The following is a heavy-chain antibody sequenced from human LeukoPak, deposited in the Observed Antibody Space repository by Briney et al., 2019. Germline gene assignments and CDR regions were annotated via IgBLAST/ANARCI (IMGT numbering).Heavy chain of an antibody. J-gene: IGHJ4*02. CDR2: IKQDGSEK. Sequence: GGSLRLSCGASGLTFSSYWMSWVRQAPGKGLEWVANIKQDGSEKYYVDSVKGRFTISRDNAKNSLYLQMNSLRAEDTAVYYCARTVPYNWNSKFRYFDYWGQGTLVTVSS. CDR3: ARTVPYNWNSKFRYFDY. CDR1: GLTFSSYW. D-gene: IGHD1-20*01. V-gene: IGHV3-7*01.